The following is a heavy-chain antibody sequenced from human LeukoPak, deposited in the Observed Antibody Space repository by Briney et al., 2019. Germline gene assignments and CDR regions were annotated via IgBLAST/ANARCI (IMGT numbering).Heavy chain of an antibody. CDR2: INDVDTP. CDR1: GFTVSTNH. J-gene: IGHJ4*02. Sequence: GGSLRLSCAVSGFTVSTNHKTWVRQAPGKGLEWVSAINDVDTPYYADTVRGRFTISRDSANNTLYLQMKRLRAEDTAVYYCARDMVHSSGAFDSWGQGTLVTV. V-gene: IGHV3-53*01. D-gene: IGHD3-22*01. CDR3: ARDMVHSSGAFDS.